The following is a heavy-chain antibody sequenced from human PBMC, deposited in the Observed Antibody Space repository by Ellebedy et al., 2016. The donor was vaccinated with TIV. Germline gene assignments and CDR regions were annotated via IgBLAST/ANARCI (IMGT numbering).Heavy chain of an antibody. CDR1: GFTFSRYD. V-gene: IGHV3-13*01. D-gene: IGHD1-26*01. CDR2: IDNAGDT. CDR3: ANVGATCAY. Sequence: GGSLRLXCAASGFTFSRYDMHWVRQSTRKGLEWVASIDNAGDTYYPGSVKGRFTISRENAKNSLYLQMNSLRAEDTAVYYCANVGATCAYWGQGTLVTVSS. J-gene: IGHJ4*02.